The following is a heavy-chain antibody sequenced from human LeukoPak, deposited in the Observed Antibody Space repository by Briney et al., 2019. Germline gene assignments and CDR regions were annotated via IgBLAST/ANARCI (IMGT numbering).Heavy chain of an antibody. CDR3: ARSNTVISNYYYGMDV. J-gene: IGHJ6*02. CDR2: IWYDGSKK. Sequence: GGSLRLSCAASGFTFRGHGMQWVRQAPGKGLEWVAVIWYDGSKKYYADSVKGRFTISRDNSKNTLDLQMSSLRAEDTAEYYCARSNTVISNYYYGMDVWGQGTTVTVSS. D-gene: IGHD2/OR15-2a*01. CDR1: GFTFRGHG. V-gene: IGHV3-33*01.